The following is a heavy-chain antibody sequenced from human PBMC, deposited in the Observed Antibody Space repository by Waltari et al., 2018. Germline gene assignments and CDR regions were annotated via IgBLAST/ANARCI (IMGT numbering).Heavy chain of an antibody. Sequence: QLQESGPGLVKPSGTLSLICAVPGDSMNYCWSWVRQPPGKGLEWIGQVLGSGRTNYNPSFASRVTISLDTSTHQFALKMTSATAADTALYYCARDRGRGLYLDTWGQGILVTVSP. CDR1: GDSMNYC. CDR2: VLGSGRT. CDR3: ARDRGRGLYLDT. J-gene: IGHJ4*02. V-gene: IGHV4-4*02. D-gene: IGHD2-15*01.